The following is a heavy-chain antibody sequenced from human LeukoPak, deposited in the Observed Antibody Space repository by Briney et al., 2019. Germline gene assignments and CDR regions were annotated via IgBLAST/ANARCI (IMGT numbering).Heavy chain of an antibody. CDR3: ARGLLYSGSFARNWFDS. CDR2: INHSGST. CDR1: GGSFSGYY. Sequence: SETLSLTCAVYGGSFSGYYWSWIRQPPGKGLEWIGEINHSGSTNYNPSLKSRVTISVDTSKNQFSLNLSSVTAADTAIYFCARGLLYSGSFARNWFDSWGQGTLVTVSS. V-gene: IGHV4-34*01. J-gene: IGHJ5*01. D-gene: IGHD1-26*01.